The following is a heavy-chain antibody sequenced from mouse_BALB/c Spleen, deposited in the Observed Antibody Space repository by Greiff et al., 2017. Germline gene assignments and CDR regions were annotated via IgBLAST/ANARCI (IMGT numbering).Heavy chain of an antibody. CDR2: IRLKSDNYAT. CDR3: TGYGNYYAMDY. CDR1: GFTFSSYW. Sequence: EVTVEESGGGLVQPGGSMKLSCVASGFTFSSYWMSWVRQSPEKGLEWVAEIRLKSDNYATHYAESVKGKFTISRDDSKSRLYLQMNSLRAEDTGIYYCTGYGNYYAMDYWGQGTSVTVAS. J-gene: IGHJ4*01. V-gene: IGHV6-6*02. D-gene: IGHD2-10*02.